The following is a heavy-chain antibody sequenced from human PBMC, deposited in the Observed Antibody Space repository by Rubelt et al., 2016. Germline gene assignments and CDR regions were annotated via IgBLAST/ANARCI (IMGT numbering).Heavy chain of an antibody. D-gene: IGHD1-26*01. V-gene: IGHV1-2*02. CDR3: ARPVGLNWFDP. CDR2: INPNSGGT. Sequence: GEGLEWMGWINPNSGGTNYAQKFQGRVTMTRDTSISTAYMELSRLRSDDTAVYYCARPVGLNWFDPWGQGTLVTVSS. J-gene: IGHJ5*02.